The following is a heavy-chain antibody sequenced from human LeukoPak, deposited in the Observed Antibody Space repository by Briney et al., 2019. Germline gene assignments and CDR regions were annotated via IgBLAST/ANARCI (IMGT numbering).Heavy chain of an antibody. CDR1: GYSFTSYW. CDR2: IYPGDSDT. CDR3: ARRVWESVAVGDFDY. J-gene: IGHJ4*02. D-gene: IGHD6-19*01. V-gene: IGHV5-51*01. Sequence: GESLQISCQGSGYSFTSYWIGWVRQMPGKGLEWMGIIYPGDSDTRYSPSFQGQVTISADKSISTAYLQWSSLKASDTAMYYCARRVWESVAVGDFDYWGQGTLVTVSS.